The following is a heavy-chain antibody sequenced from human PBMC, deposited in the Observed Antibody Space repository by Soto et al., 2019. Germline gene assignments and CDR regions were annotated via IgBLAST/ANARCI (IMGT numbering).Heavy chain of an antibody. CDR3: ARHSTSAPKDY. Sequence: GESLKISCKGSGYSFTTYWIAWVRQMPGKGLEWVGIIYPGDSDTRYSPSFEGHVTISVDKSISTAFLQWNSLKASDNAIYYCARHSTSAPKDYWGQGTLVTVS. V-gene: IGHV5-51*01. D-gene: IGHD3-10*01. J-gene: IGHJ4*01. CDR2: IYPGDSDT. CDR1: GYSFTTYW.